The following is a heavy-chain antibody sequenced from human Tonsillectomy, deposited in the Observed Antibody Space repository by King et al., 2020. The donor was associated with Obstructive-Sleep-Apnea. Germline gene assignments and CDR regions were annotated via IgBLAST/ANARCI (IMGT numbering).Heavy chain of an antibody. CDR3: ARAASRYDFWSGPYYFDY. Sequence: VQLVESGAEVKKPGASVKVSCKASGYTFTSYYMHWVRQAPGQGLEWMGIINPSGGTTNYAQRFQGRVTMTRDTSTSTVYMELSRLRSEDTAVYYCARAASRYDFWSGPYYFDYWGQGTLVTASS. J-gene: IGHJ4*02. V-gene: IGHV1-46*01. CDR1: GYTFTSYY. CDR2: INPSGGTT. D-gene: IGHD3-3*01.